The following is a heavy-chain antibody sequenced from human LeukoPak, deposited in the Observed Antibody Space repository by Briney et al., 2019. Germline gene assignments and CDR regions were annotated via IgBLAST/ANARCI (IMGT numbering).Heavy chain of an antibody. D-gene: IGHD2-15*01. CDR1: GFTFSSYS. V-gene: IGHV3-21*04. CDR3: ARVLRYCSGGNCYSGGLGYMDV. Sequence: GGSLRLSCAASGFTFSSYSMNWVRQAPGKGLEWVSSISSSSSYIYYADPVKGRFTISRDNAKNSLFLQMNSLRAEDTAVYYCARVLRYCSGGNCYSGGLGYMDVWGKGTTVTISS. CDR2: ISSSSSYI. J-gene: IGHJ6*03.